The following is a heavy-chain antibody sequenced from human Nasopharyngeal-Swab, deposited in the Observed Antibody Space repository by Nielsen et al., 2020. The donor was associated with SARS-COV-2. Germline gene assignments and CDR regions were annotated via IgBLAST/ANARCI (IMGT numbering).Heavy chain of an antibody. J-gene: IGHJ6*02. CDR3: AKDKVALSGYYYGMDV. CDR1: GFTFDDYA. Sequence: GGSLRLSCAASGFTFDDYAMHWVRQAPGKGLEWASGISWNSGSIGYADSVKGRFTISRDNAKNSLYLQMNSLRAEDTALYYCAKDKVALSGYYYGMDVWGQGTTVTVSS. D-gene: IGHD5-12*01. V-gene: IGHV3-9*01. CDR2: ISWNSGSI.